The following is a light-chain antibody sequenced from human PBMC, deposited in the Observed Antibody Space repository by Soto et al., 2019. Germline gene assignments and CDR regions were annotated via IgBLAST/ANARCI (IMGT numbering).Light chain of an antibody. J-gene: IGLJ3*02. CDR1: SSDVGCYNF. CDR3: SSWTSSTTQV. V-gene: IGLV2-14*01. Sequence: QSALAQPASVSGSLGQSITISCTGTSSDVGCYNFVSWYQQHPGKAPKLMIYEVNNRPSGVSNRFSGSKSGNTASLTISGLQAEDEADYYCSSWTSSTTQVLGGGTKVTVL. CDR2: EVN.